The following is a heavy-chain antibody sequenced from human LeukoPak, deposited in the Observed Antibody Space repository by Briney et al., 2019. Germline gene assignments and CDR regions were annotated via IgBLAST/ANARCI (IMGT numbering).Heavy chain of an antibody. CDR3: ARPMVRGVNVRWFDP. CDR2: INHSGST. V-gene: IGHV4-34*01. J-gene: IGHJ5*02. D-gene: IGHD3-10*01. CDR1: GGSFSGYY. Sequence: ETLSLTCAVYGGSFSGYYWSWIRQPPGKGLDWIGEINHSGSTNYNPSLKSRVTISVDTSKNQFSLKLSSVTAADTAVYYCARPMVRGVNVRWFDPWGQGTLVTVSS.